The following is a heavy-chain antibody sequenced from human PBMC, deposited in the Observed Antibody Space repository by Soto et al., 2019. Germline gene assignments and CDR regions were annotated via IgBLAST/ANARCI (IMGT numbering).Heavy chain of an antibody. J-gene: IGHJ5*02. Sequence: SVEVSCKASGGTFSSYAISWVLQAPGQGLEWMGGIIPIFGTANYAQKFQGRVTITADESTSTAYMELSSLRSEDTAVYYCARIHSSGWYNWFDPWGQGTLVTVSS. CDR2: IIPIFGTA. CDR3: ARIHSSGWYNWFDP. CDR1: GGTFSSYA. V-gene: IGHV1-69*13. D-gene: IGHD6-19*01.